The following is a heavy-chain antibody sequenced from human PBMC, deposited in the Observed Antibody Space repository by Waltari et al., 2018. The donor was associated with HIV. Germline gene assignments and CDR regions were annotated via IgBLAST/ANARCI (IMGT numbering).Heavy chain of an antibody. D-gene: IGHD2-2*01. J-gene: IGHJ6*02. CDR1: GGSISSSSYY. V-gene: IGHV4-39*07. Sequence: ETLSLTCTVSGGSISSSSYYWGWIRQPPGKGLEWIGSIYYSGSTYYNPSLKSRVTISVDTSKNQFSLKLSSVTAADTAVYYCARQPRGVVPDFYYYYGMDVWGQGTTVTVSS. CDR2: IYYSGST. CDR3: ARQPRGVVPDFYYYYGMDV.